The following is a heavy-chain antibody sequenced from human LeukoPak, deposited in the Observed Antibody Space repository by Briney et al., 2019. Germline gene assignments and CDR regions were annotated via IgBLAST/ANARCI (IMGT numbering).Heavy chain of an antibody. V-gene: IGHV3-72*01. CDR3: VTVSSFDY. Sequence: GGSLRLSCAASGFTFSDHYMDWVRQAPGKGLEWVGRIRNKANSHTTEYAASVKDRFTISRDDAKNSLYLQMNSLKTEDTAVYYCVTVSSFDYWGQGTLVTVSS. J-gene: IGHJ4*02. CDR1: GFTFSDHY. CDR2: IRNKANSHTT.